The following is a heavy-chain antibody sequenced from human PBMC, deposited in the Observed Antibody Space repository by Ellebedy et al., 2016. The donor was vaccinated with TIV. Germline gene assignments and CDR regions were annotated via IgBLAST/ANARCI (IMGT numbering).Heavy chain of an antibody. V-gene: IGHV1-18*01. CDR2: ISAYNGNT. CDR3: ARGGLVVVVAATPGVVDY. J-gene: IGHJ4*02. D-gene: IGHD2-15*01. Sequence: ASVKVSXXASGYTFTSYGISWVRQAPGQGLEWMGWISAYNGNTNYAQKLQGRVTMTTDTSTSTAYMELRSLRSDDTAVYYCARGGLVVVVAATPGVVDYWGQGTLVTVSS. CDR1: GYTFTSYG.